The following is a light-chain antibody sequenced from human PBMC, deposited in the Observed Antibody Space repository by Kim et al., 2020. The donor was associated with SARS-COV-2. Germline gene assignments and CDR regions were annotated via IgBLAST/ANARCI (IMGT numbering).Light chain of an antibody. CDR3: QQYNKWPLT. CDR2: GAS. V-gene: IGKV3-15*01. J-gene: IGKJ4*01. CDR1: QAISNS. Sequence: VSPGERATLSCRASQAISNSIAWYQQKLGQAPSLLIFGASTRATGIPARFSGSGSGTEFTLTISSPQSEDFGVYYCQQYNKWPLTFGGGTKVDIK.